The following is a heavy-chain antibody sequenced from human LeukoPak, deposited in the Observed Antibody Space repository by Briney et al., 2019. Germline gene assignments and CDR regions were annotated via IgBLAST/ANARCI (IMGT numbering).Heavy chain of an antibody. CDR1: GGSISSSSYY. CDR3: ARGVYLTYCSSTSCYFDY. J-gene: IGHJ4*02. V-gene: IGHV4-39*01. Sequence: SETLSLTCTVSGGSISSSSYYWGWIRQPPGKGLEWIVSSYYSGSTYYNPSLKSRVTISVDTSKNQFSLKLSSVTAADTAVYYCARGVYLTYCSSTSCYFDYWGQGTLVTVSS. D-gene: IGHD2-2*01. CDR2: SYYSGST.